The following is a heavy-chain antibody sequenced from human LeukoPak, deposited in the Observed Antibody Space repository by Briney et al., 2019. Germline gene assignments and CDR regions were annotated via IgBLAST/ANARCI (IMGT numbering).Heavy chain of an antibody. CDR1: GFTFSSYG. D-gene: IGHD1/OR15-1a*01. V-gene: IGHV3-30*02. J-gene: IGHJ4*02. CDR2: IRYDGSNK. CDR3: ARDLGTAADY. Sequence: AGGSLRLSCAASGFTFSSYGMHWVRQAPGKGLEWVAFIRYDGSNKYYADSVKGRFTISRDNSKNTLYLQMNSLRAEDTAIYYCARDLGTAADYWGQGTLVTVSS.